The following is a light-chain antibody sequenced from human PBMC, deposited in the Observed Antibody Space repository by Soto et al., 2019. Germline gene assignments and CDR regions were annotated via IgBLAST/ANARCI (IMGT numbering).Light chain of an antibody. CDR1: SLAFGNYNL. CDR2: EVN. J-gene: IGLJ1*01. Sequence: QSVLTPPAFVSGSPGHSLTISCTGSSLAFGNYNLVSWYQQHPGKVPKLILFEVNKRPSGVSGRFSGSKSGNTASLTTYALQAEDEADYYCCSFTSSNTHVLATETKITIL. V-gene: IGLV2-23*02. CDR3: CSFTSSNTHV.